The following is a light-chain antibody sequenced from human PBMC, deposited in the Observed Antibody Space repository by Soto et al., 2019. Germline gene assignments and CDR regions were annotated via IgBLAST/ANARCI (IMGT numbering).Light chain of an antibody. V-gene: IGKV3-11*01. Sequence: EIVLRQSPATLSMSPGERATLSCRASQNIDNFLVWYQQKPGQAPRLLIYDASKRATGIPARFSGSGSGTDFTLTISILEPEDVAVYYCQQRYTLITFGPGTKVDIK. CDR1: QNIDNF. CDR2: DAS. CDR3: QQRYTLIT. J-gene: IGKJ3*01.